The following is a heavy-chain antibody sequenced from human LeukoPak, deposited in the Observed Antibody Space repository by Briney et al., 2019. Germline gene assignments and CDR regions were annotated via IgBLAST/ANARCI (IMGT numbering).Heavy chain of an antibody. CDR3: ARNTETAIPLPYYFDY. CDR2: IIPIFGTA. D-gene: IGHD2-21*02. J-gene: IGHJ4*02. Sequence: GASVKVSCKTSDYTFIIYAISWVRQAPGQGLEWMGGIIPIFGTANYAQKFQGRVTITADESTSTAYMELSSLRSEDTAVYYCARNTETAIPLPYYFDYWGQGTLVTVSS. V-gene: IGHV1-69*13. CDR1: DYTFIIYA.